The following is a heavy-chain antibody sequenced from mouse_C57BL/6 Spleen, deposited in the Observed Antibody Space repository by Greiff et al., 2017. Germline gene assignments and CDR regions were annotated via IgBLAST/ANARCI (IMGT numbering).Heavy chain of an antibody. J-gene: IGHJ1*03. D-gene: IGHD1-1*01. V-gene: IGHV5-6*02. Sequence: DVKLVASGGDLVKPGGSLKLSCAASGFTFSSYGMSWVRQPPDKRLAWVATLSSGGSYTYSPDSVQGRFTISRDNAKNTLYLQMSSLKSEDTARYYCARRDYYGSSPRWYFDVWGTGTTVTVSS. CDR3: ARRDYYGSSPRWYFDV. CDR1: GFTFSSYG. CDR2: LSSGGSYT.